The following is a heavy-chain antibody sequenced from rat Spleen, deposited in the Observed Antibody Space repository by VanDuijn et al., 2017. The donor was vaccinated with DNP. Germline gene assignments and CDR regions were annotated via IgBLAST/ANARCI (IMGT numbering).Heavy chain of an antibody. CDR1: GFTFSAYY. J-gene: IGHJ3*01. D-gene: IGHD1-2*01. V-gene: IGHV5-22*01. CDR3: ARHEDYSSYVYGFAY. CDR2: IGSPAYAP. Sequence: EVQLVESGGGLVQPGRSLKVSCAASGFTFSAYYMAWVRQAPAKGLEWVAYIGSPAYAPYYGDSVKGRFTISRDNAKSTLYLQMNSLRSEDMATYYCARHEDYSSYVYGFAYWGQGTLVTVSS.